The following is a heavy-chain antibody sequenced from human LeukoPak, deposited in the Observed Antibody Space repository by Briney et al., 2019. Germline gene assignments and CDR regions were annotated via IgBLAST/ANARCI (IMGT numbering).Heavy chain of an antibody. CDR1: GYTFTSYD. V-gene: IGHV1-8*01. CDR3: ATVNLGYCSGGSCYWLDP. J-gene: IGHJ5*02. Sequence: ASVKVSCKASGYTFTSYDINWVRQATGQGLEWMGWMNPNSGNTGYAQKFQGRVTMTEDTSTDTAYMELSSLRSEDTAVYYCATVNLGYCSGGSCYWLDPWGQGTLVTVSS. D-gene: IGHD2-15*01. CDR2: MNPNSGNT.